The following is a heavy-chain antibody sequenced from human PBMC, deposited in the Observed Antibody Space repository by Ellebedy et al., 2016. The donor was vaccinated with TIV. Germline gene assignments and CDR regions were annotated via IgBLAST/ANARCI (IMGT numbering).Heavy chain of an antibody. CDR1: GFSFINAW. D-gene: IGHD3-22*01. CDR2: INSAGRST. Sequence: GESLKISCAASGFSFINAWMSWVRQAPGKGLVWVSRINSAGRSTSYADSVKGRFTISRDNAKNTLYLQMNSLRAEDTAVYYCARDLVYDSSFDIWGQGTMVTVSS. V-gene: IGHV3-74*01. CDR3: ARDLVYDSSFDI. J-gene: IGHJ3*02.